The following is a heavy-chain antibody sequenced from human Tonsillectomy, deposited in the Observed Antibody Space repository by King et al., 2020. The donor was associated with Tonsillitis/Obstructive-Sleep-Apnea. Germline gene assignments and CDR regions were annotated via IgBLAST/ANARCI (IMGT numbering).Heavy chain of an antibody. J-gene: IGHJ4*02. CDR2: IWYDGSIK. V-gene: IGHV3-33*01. CDR1: GFTFNTYG. CDR3: ARDPTRGGSTYSDY. Sequence: VPLVESGGGVVPPGRSLRLSCAASGFTFNTYGMHWVRQAPGKGLDWVAVIWYDGSIKYYADSVKGRFAISRDNSKNTLYLDMNNLRVEDTAIYYCARDPTRGGSTYSDYWGQGTLVTVSS. D-gene: IGHD3-16*01.